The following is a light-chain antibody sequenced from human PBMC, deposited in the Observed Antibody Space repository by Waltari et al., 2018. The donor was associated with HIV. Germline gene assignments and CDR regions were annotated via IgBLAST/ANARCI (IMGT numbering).Light chain of an antibody. Sequence: QSALTQPPSVSGSPGQSVTMSCTGNSSYFSTSERISWYQQTPGTAPKAVIHDVTDRPSGVPDRFSGFKFDDTASLTISGLQAEDEADYYCALYLGNNTHYVFGTGTKVTVL. V-gene: IGLV2-18*01. CDR3: ALYLGNNTHYV. J-gene: IGLJ1*01. CDR1: SSYFSTSER. CDR2: DVT.